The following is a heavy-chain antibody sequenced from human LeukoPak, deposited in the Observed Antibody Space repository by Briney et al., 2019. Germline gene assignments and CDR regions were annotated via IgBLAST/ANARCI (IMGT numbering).Heavy chain of an antibody. CDR3: ARRPYCSGGSCYYQRYYFDY. V-gene: IGHV5-51*01. Sequence: GESLKISCKGSGYSFTSYWIGWVRQMPGKGLEWMGIIYPGDSDTRYSPSFQGQVTISADKSISTAYLQWSSLKASDTAMYYCARRPYCSGGSCYYQRYYFDYWGQGTLVTVSS. CDR2: IYPGDSDT. CDR1: GYSFTSYW. D-gene: IGHD2-15*01. J-gene: IGHJ4*02.